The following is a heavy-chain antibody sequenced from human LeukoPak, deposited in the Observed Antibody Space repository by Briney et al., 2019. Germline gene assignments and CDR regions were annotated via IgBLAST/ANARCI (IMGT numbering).Heavy chain of an antibody. CDR2: ISSSGST. CDR3: ARRMVAATPGHY. J-gene: IGHJ4*02. CDR1: GGSISGSSYY. V-gene: IGHV4-39*01. D-gene: IGHD2-15*01. Sequence: SETLSLTCTVSGGSISGSSYYWGWSRQPPGEGLEWIGSISSSGSTYYNPSLKSRLTISVDTSKNQFSLKLSSVTAADTAAYYCARRMVAATPGHYWGQGTLVTVSS.